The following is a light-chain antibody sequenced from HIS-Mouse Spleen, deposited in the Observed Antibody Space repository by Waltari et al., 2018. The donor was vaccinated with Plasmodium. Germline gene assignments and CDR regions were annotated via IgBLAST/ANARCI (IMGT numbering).Light chain of an antibody. CDR3: QQYGSSPPYT. J-gene: IGKJ2*01. Sequence: EIVLTQSPGTLSLSPGERAPLSCRASQSVSRSYLAWYQQKPGQAPRLLIHGASSRADFTLTISRLEPEDCAVYYCQQYGSSPPYTFGQGTKLEIK. CDR1: QSVSRSY. V-gene: IGKV3-20*01. CDR2: GAS.